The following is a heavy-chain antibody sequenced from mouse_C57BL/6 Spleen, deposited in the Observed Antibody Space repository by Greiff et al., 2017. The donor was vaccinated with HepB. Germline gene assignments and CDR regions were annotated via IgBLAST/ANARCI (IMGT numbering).Heavy chain of an antibody. CDR1: GFTFSSYA. CDR2: ISDGGSYT. Sequence: EVQRVESGGGLVKPGGSLKLSCAASGFTFSSYAMSWVRQTPEKRLEWVATISDGGSYTYYPDNVKGRFTISRDNAKNNLYLQMSHLKSEDTAMYYCARENRSSYWYFDVWGTGTTVTVSS. D-gene: IGHD1-1*01. CDR3: ARENRSSYWYFDV. J-gene: IGHJ1*03. V-gene: IGHV5-4*01.